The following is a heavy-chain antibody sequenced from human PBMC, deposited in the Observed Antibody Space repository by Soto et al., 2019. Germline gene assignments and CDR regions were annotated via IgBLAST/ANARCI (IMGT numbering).Heavy chain of an antibody. V-gene: IGHV3-23*01. CDR2: ISGRDGST. D-gene: IGHD6-13*01. CDR3: ARDRERDAWYEDY. CDR1: GFSFSSYA. Sequence: EVQLLESGGGLVQPGGSLRLSCVASGFSFSSYAMNWVRQAPGKGLEWVSVISGRDGSTYYADSVKGRFTISRDNSKNTLYLQMNSLRAEDTAVYYCARDRERDAWYEDYWGQGTLVTVSS. J-gene: IGHJ4*02.